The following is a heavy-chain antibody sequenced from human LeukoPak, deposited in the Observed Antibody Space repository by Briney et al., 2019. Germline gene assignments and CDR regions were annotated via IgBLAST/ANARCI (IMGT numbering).Heavy chain of an antibody. CDR2: INTDGTVT. V-gene: IGHV3-74*01. CDR3: ATKQWLAPPPDS. CDR1: GFTFSEYW. J-gene: IGHJ4*02. D-gene: IGHD6-19*01. Sequence: GGSLRLSCAASGFTFSEYWMLWVRQAPGKGLESVSRINTDGTVTTYADSVKGRFTVSKDNADNTMFLQMNSVRDEDTAVYYCATKQWLAPPPDSWGQGTPVTVSS.